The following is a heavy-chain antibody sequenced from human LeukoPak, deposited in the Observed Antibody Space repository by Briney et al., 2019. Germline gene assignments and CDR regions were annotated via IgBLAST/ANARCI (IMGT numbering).Heavy chain of an antibody. CDR2: INHSGST. D-gene: IGHD3-22*01. J-gene: IGHJ3*02. CDR1: GGSFSGYY. Sequence: PSXXLSLTCAVYGGSFSGYYWSWIRQPPGKGLEWIGEINHSGSTNYTPSLKSRVTISVDTSKNQFSLKLSSVTAADTAVYYCARSPVSDSSGREPFDIWGQGTMVTVSS. V-gene: IGHV4-34*01. CDR3: ARSPVSDSSGREPFDI.